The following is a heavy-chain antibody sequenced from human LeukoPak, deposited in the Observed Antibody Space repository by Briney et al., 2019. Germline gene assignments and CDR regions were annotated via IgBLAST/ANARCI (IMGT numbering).Heavy chain of an antibody. J-gene: IGHJ4*02. Sequence: PSETLSLTCSGSGGSVNTYYWSWIRQSAGKGLEWIGRISITEGTNYNPSLKSRVSMSVDASKNQVSLKLGSVTAADTAVYYCARLRRDINDWYADDCWGQGTLVTVSS. V-gene: IGHV4-4*07. CDR3: ARLRRDINDWYADDC. D-gene: IGHD6-19*01. CDR2: ISITEGT. CDR1: GGSVNTYY.